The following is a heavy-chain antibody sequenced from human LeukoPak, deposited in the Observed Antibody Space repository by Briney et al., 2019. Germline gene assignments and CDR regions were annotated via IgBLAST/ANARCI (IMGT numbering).Heavy chain of an antibody. CDR3: ARAYFEYSSSLATFDP. CDR2: IKQDGSEK. D-gene: IGHD6-6*01. V-gene: IGHV3-7*01. J-gene: IGHJ5*02. CDR1: GFTFSSYW. Sequence: PGGSLRLSCAASGFTFSSYWMNWVRQAPGKGLEWVANIKQDGSEKYYVGSVKGRFTISRDNAKNSLYLQMNSLRAEDTAVYYCARAYFEYSSSLATFDPWGQGTLVTVSS.